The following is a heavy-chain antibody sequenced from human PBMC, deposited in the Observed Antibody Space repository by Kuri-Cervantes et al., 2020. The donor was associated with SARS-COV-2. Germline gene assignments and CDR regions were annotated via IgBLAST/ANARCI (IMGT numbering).Heavy chain of an antibody. CDR1: GFTFSSYG. CDR2: ISSDGSNK. CDR3: AKDPYRSSWYGFDP. D-gene: IGHD6-13*01. Sequence: GESLKISCAASGFTFSSYGMHWVRQAPGKGLEWVAVISSDGSNKYYADSVKGRFTISRDNSKNTLYLQMNSLRADDTAVYYCAKDPYRSSWYGFDPWGQGTQVTVSS. J-gene: IGHJ5*02. V-gene: IGHV3-30*18.